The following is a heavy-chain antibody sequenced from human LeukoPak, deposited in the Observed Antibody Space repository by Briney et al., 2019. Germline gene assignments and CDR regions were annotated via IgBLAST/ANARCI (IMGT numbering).Heavy chain of an antibody. J-gene: IGHJ4*01. D-gene: IGHD4-23*01. CDR2: VYPDDSDT. CDR3: ARRLKVDGNSRNGLDY. V-gene: IGHV5-51*01. Sequence: GESLKISCKGSGYSFTSWWIAWVRQMPGKGLEWMGIVYPDDSDTRYSPSFQGQVTISADKSITTAYLQWNSLKASDTAMYYCARRLKVDGNSRNGLDYWGQGTLVTVSS. CDR1: GYSFTSWW.